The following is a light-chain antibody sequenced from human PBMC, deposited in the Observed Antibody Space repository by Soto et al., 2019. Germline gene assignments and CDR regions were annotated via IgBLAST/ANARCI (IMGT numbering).Light chain of an antibody. V-gene: IGLV1-44*01. CDR2: SYD. CDR3: AAWDDILTGWV. CDR1: SSNIGTNA. Sequence: QSVLTQAPSASGSPGQRVTISCSGRSSNIGTNAVNWFLQLPGTAPKLLIYSYDQRPSGVPDRFSGSKSGTSASLAISGLQSEDEADYYCAAWDDILTGWVFGGGTKLTVL. J-gene: IGLJ3*02.